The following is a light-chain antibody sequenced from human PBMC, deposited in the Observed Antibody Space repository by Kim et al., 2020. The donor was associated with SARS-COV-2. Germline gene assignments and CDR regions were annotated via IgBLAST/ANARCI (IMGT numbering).Light chain of an antibody. CDR3: MQSTHWPPFT. CDR2: KVS. Sequence: DVVMTQSPLSLPVTLGQPASISCRSSRSLVYSDGNTYLSWFQQRPGQSPRRLLYKVSDRDSGVPDRFSGSGSGTDFTLKISRVEAEDVGFYYCMQSTHWPPFTFGPGTKVDIK. J-gene: IGKJ3*01. CDR1: RSLVYSDGNTY. V-gene: IGKV2-30*01.